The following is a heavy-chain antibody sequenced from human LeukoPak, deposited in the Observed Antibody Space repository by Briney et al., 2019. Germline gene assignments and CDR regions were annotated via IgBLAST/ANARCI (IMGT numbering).Heavy chain of an antibody. CDR1: GGSISSYY. J-gene: IGHJ5*02. V-gene: IGHV4-59*08. CDR2: IYYSGST. CDR3: ARQGLLWFGELSGWFDP. D-gene: IGHD3-10*01. Sequence: PSETLSLTCTVSGGSISSYYWSWIRQPPGKGLEWIGYIYYSGSTNYNPSLKSRVTISVDTSKNQFSLKLSSVTAADTAVYYCARQGLLWFGELSGWFDPWGQGTLVTVSS.